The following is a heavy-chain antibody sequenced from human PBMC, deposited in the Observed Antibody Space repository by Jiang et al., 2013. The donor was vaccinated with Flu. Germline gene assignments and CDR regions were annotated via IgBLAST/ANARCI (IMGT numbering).Heavy chain of an antibody. V-gene: IGHV6-1*01. CDR3: VRGSPRYYAMDR. CDR2: TYYGSQWYN. J-gene: IGHJ6*02. Sequence: QTLSLTCVISGDSVSSNSAGWNWIRQSPVRGLEWLGRTYYGSQWYNEYATSVQSRITIKPDTSKNQFSLQLNSVTPEDTAVYYCVRGSPRYYAMDRLRDQGTTVT. CDR1: GDSVSSNSAG.